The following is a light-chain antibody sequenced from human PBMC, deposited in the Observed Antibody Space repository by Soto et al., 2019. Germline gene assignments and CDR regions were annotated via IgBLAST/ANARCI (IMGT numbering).Light chain of an antibody. CDR1: QSVSSN. J-gene: IGKJ1*01. CDR2: GAF. CDR3: QQYNDWPLT. Sequence: EIVMRQSPVTLSVSPGERSTLSCRASQSVSSNLAWYQQKPGQAPSLLIYGAFTRATGIPARFSGTGSGTEFTLTITSLQYEDFALYYCQQYNDWPLTFGQGTKVDIK. V-gene: IGKV3-15*01.